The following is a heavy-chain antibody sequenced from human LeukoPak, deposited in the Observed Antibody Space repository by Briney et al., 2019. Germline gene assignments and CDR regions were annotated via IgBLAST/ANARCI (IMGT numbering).Heavy chain of an antibody. J-gene: IGHJ6*02. CDR1: GGSISSTNW. CDR2: IYHSGST. Sequence: SETLSLTCAVSGGSISSTNWWSWVRQPPGKGLEWIGEIYHSGSTNYNPPLKSRVTISVDTSKNQFSLKLSSVTAADTAVYYCARDLGRYYGMDVWGQGTTVTVSS. V-gene: IGHV4-4*02. CDR3: ARDLGRYYGMDV.